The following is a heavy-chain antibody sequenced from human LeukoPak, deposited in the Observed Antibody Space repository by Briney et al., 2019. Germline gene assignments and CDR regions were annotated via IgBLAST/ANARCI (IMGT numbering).Heavy chain of an antibody. CDR1: AGSISSYY. Sequence: SETLSLTCTVSAGSISSYYWSWIRQPAGKGLEWIGRIYTSGSTNYNPSLKSRCTMSVDTSKNQFSLTLSSVTDADTAVYYCARTRTIFGGGYYYYYGMDVWGQGTTVTVSS. D-gene: IGHD3-3*01. V-gene: IGHV4-4*07. J-gene: IGHJ6*02. CDR2: IYTSGST. CDR3: ARTRTIFGGGYYYYYGMDV.